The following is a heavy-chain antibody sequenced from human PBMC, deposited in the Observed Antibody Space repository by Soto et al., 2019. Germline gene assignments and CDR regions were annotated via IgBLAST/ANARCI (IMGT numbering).Heavy chain of an antibody. CDR3: ARDLRDTAMDYYYYYGMDV. CDR1: GYTFTSYG. V-gene: IGHV1-18*01. Sequence: ASVKVSCKASGYTFTSYGISWVRQAPGQGLEWMGWISAYNGNTNYAQKLQGRVTMTTDTSTSTAYMELRSLRSDDTAVYYCARDLRDTAMDYYYYYGMDVWGQGTTVTVS. J-gene: IGHJ6*02. CDR2: ISAYNGNT. D-gene: IGHD5-18*01.